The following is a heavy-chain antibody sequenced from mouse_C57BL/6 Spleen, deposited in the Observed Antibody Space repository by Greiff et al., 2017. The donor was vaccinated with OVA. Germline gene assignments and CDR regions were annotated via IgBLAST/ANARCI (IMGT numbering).Heavy chain of an antibody. V-gene: IGHV10-1*01. CDR2: IRSKSNNYAT. J-gene: IGHJ2*01. Sequence: EVMLVESGGGLVQPKGSLKLSCAASGFSFNTYAMNWVRQAPGKGLEWVARIRSKSNNYATYYADSVKDRFTISRDDSESMLYLQMNNLKTEDTAMYCCVRQGSSPYYFDYWGQGTTLTVSS. CDR3: VRQGSSPYYFDY. CDR1: GFSFNTYA. D-gene: IGHD1-1*01.